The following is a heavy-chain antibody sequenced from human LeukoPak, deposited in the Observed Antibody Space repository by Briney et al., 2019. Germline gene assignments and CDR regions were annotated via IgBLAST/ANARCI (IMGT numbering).Heavy chain of an antibody. CDR2: IIPIFGTA. D-gene: IGHD3-22*01. CDR3: ARVSFYYDSSGYYSGFDY. CDR1: GGTFSSYA. V-gene: IGHV1-69*05. Sequence: ASVKVSCKASGGTFSSYAISWVRQAPGQGLEWMGGIIPIFGTANYAQKFQGRVTITTDESTSTAYMELSSLRSEDTAVYYCARVSFYYDSSGYYSGFDYWGQGTLVTVSS. J-gene: IGHJ4*02.